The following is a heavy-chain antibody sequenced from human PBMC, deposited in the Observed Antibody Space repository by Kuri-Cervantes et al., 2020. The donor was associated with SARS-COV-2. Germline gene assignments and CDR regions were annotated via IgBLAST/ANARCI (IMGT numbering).Heavy chain of an antibody. CDR1: GFTFSSHW. Sequence: GESLKISCAASGFTFSSHWIHWVRQAPGKGLVWVSRINPDGSYTNNADSVKGRFTLSRDNAKNMLFLQMNSLRAEDTAVYYCARDDEYLSGTYYYYVMKVWGQGTTVTVSS. CDR2: INPDGSYT. CDR3: ARDDEYLSGTYYYYVMKV. J-gene: IGHJ6*02. D-gene: IGHD1-1*01. V-gene: IGHV3-74*01.